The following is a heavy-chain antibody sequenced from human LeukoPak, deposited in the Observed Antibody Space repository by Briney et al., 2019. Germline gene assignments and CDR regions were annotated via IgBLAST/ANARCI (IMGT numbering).Heavy chain of an antibody. J-gene: IGHJ3*02. Sequence: SETLTLTCAAYGGSFSGYYWSWIRQPPGKGLEWIGEINHSGSTNYNPSLKSRVTISVDTSKNQFSLKLSSVTAADTAVYYCARPRYNWNKDAFDIWGQGTMVTVSS. CDR3: ARPRYNWNKDAFDI. CDR2: INHSGST. D-gene: IGHD1/OR15-1a*01. CDR1: GGSFSGYY. V-gene: IGHV4-34*01.